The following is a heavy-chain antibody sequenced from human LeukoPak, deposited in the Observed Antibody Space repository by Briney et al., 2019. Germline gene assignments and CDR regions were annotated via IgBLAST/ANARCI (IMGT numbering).Heavy chain of an antibody. Sequence: SETLSLTCTVSGGSISSSSYYWGWIRQPPGKGLEWIGSIYYSGSTYYNPSLKSRVTISVDTSKNQFSLKLSSVTAADTAVYYCARDLGRGGYDINFDYWGQGTLVTVSS. D-gene: IGHD5-12*01. CDR3: ARDLGRGGYDINFDY. CDR1: GGSISSSSYY. CDR2: IYYSGST. J-gene: IGHJ4*02. V-gene: IGHV4-39*07.